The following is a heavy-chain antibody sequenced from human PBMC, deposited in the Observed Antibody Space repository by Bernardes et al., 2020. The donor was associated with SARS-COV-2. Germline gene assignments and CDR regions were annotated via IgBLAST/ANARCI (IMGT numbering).Heavy chain of an antibody. D-gene: IGHD2-21*02. CDR1: GFTFISYA. CDR2: ISGSGGTT. Sequence: GGSLRLSCAASGFTFISYAMSWVRQAPGKGLEWVSSISGSGGTTYYADSVKGRFTISRDNSKNTLYLQMNSLRAEDTAVYYCAKVLVEGGLLGGDCYWDYWGQGTLVTVSS. CDR3: AKVLVEGGLLGGDCYWDY. V-gene: IGHV3-23*01. J-gene: IGHJ4*02.